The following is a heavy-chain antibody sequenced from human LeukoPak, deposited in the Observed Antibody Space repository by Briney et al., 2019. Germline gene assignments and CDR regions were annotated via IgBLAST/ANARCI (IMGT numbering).Heavy chain of an antibody. D-gene: IGHD5-24*01. V-gene: IGHV3-7*01. CDR3: ANGDGFDY. CDR2: IKQDGSEK. Sequence: PGGSLRLSCATSGFTFGTYWMSLVRQAPGKGLEWVANIKQDGSEKYYVHSVKGRFTISRDNAKNSLYLQMNSLRAEDTAVYYCANGDGFDYWGQGTLVTVSS. J-gene: IGHJ4*02. CDR1: GFTFGTYW.